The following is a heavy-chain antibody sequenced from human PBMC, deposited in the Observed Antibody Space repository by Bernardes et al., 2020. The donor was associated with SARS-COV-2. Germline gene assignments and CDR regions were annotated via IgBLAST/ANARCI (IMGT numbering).Heavy chain of an antibody. Sequence: GSLRISCAASGFTFSSYWMSWVRQAPGKGLEWVANIKGDGSQISSVDSVRGRFTISRDNTRTSVFLQMESLRAEDTAVYYCARDVGGADWRFGFDVWGPGTMVTGSS. CDR3: ARDVGGADWRFGFDV. CDR2: IKGDGSQI. J-gene: IGHJ3*01. CDR1: GFTFSSYW. V-gene: IGHV3-7*01. D-gene: IGHD2-21*02.